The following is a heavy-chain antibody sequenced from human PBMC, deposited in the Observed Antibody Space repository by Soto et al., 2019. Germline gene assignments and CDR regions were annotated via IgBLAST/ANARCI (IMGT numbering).Heavy chain of an antibody. CDR3: ASGGEYYDENLPHYYFFGMHV. V-gene: IGHV1-69*13. CDR2: IIPIFGKA. CDR1: GGTFSNYP. D-gene: IGHD3-16*01. J-gene: IGHJ6*02. Sequence: ASVKVSCKASGGTFSNYPITWVRRAPGQGPEWLGGIIPIFGKADYTQKFQGRVTITADEPTSTAYMEISSLRSEDTAVYYCASGGEYYDENLPHYYFFGMHVWGPGTTVTVSS.